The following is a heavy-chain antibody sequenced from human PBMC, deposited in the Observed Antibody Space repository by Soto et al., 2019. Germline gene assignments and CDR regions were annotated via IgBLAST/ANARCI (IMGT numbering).Heavy chain of an antibody. CDR3: AKESEQNRYYYCYGLDV. V-gene: IGHV3-9*01. J-gene: IGHJ6*02. Sequence: PGGSLRLSCAASGFTFDDYAMHWVRQAPGKGLEWVSSISWNSANIGYAASVKGRFTISRDNAKTSLYLQMNSLRAADTALYYCAKESEQNRYYYCYGLDVWGHGTTVTISS. D-gene: IGHD1-1*01. CDR1: GFTFDDYA. CDR2: ISWNSANI.